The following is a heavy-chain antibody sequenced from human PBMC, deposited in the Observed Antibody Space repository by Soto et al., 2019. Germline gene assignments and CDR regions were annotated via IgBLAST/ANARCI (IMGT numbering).Heavy chain of an antibody. D-gene: IGHD3-10*01. CDR3: AKDAYGSGTYNLFDY. Sequence: GGSLRLSCAASGVTFSSYAMSWARQAPGKGLEWISAISGSGGSTYYADSVKGRFTISRDNSKNTLNLQMNSLRAEDTAVYYCAKDAYGSGTYNLFDYRGLGPLVTVSS. CDR1: GVTFSSYA. J-gene: IGHJ4*02. V-gene: IGHV3-23*01. CDR2: ISGSGGST.